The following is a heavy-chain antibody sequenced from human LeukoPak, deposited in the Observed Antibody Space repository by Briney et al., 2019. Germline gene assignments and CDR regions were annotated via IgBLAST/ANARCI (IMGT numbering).Heavy chain of an antibody. J-gene: IGHJ4*02. CDR2: IYTSGST. V-gene: IGHV4-4*07. CDR1: GGSISSYY. Sequence: SETLSLTCTVSGGSISSYYWSWIRQPAGKGLEWIGRIYTSGSTNYNPSLKSRVTMSVDTSKNQFPLKLSSVTAADTAVYYCARELYYYDSSGFDYWGQGTLVTVSS. D-gene: IGHD3-22*01. CDR3: ARELYYYDSSGFDY.